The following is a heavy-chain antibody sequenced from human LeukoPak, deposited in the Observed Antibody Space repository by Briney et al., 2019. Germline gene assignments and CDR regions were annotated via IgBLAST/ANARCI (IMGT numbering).Heavy chain of an antibody. J-gene: IGHJ4*02. V-gene: IGHV3-48*03. Sequence: PGGSLRLSCAASGFTFSSYEMSWVRQAPGKGLEWVSYISNSGSSKYYADPVKGRFTISRDNAKNSLYLQMNSLRAEDTALYYCVRDISGYYFDYWGQGTLVTVSS. CDR2: ISNSGSSK. D-gene: IGHD3-22*01. CDR1: GFTFSSYE. CDR3: VRDISGYYFDY.